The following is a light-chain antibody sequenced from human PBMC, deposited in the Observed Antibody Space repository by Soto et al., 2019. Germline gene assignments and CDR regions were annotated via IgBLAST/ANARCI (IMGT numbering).Light chain of an antibody. V-gene: IGKV3-20*01. CDR2: GAS. CDR1: QSVSGN. Sequence: EIVMTQSPATLSVSPGERATLSCRASQSVSGNLAWYQQKPGQPPRLLIYGASSRATGIPDRFSGSGSGTDLTLKISRLEPEDFAVYYCQQYGSSPRFTFGPGTKVDIK. CDR3: QQYGSSPRFT. J-gene: IGKJ3*01.